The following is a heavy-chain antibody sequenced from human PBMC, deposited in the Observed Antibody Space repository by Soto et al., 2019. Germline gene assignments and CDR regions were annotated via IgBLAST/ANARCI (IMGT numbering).Heavy chain of an antibody. CDR1: GFTFSSYG. V-gene: IGHV3-33*01. CDR3: ARSGYYYDSSGYSFDY. J-gene: IGHJ4*02. D-gene: IGHD3-22*01. Sequence: VQLVESGGGVVQPGRSLRLSCAASGFTFSSYGMHWVRQAPGKGLEWVAVIWYDGSNKYYADSVKGRFTISRDNSKNTLYLQMNSLRAEDTAVYYCARSGYYYDSSGYSFDYWGQGTLVTVSS. CDR2: IWYDGSNK.